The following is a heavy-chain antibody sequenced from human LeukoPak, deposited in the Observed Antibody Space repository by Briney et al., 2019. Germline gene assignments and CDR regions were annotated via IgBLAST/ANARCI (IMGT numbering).Heavy chain of an antibody. D-gene: IGHD3-22*01. Sequence: ASVKVSCKASGGTFSSYAISWVRQAPGQGLEWMGRIIPILGIANYAQKFQGRVTITADKSTSTAYMELSSLRSEDTAVYYCARALSITMIVESNWFDPWGQGTLVTVSS. CDR1: GGTFSSYA. V-gene: IGHV1-69*04. CDR2: IIPILGIA. J-gene: IGHJ5*02. CDR3: ARALSITMIVESNWFDP.